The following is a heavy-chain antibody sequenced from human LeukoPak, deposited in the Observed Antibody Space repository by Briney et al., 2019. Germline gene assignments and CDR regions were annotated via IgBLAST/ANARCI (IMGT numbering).Heavy chain of an antibody. D-gene: IGHD6-13*01. CDR2: ISSSSSYT. Sequence: PGGSLRLSCEASGFTFSDYYMSWIRQAPGKGLEWVSYISSSSSYTTYADSVKGRLTISRDNAKNSLHLQMNSQRADDTAIYYCARVSLGAAAGTSRWGQGTLVTVSS. CDR1: GFTFSDYY. CDR3: ARVSLGAAAGTSR. V-gene: IGHV3-11*06. J-gene: IGHJ4*02.